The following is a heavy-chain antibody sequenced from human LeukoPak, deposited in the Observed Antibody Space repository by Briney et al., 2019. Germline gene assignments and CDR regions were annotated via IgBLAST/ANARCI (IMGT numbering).Heavy chain of an antibody. Sequence: SETLSLTCTVSGGSISSSSYYWGWIRQPPGKGLEWIGSIYYSGSTYYNPSLKSRVTISVDTSKNQFSLKLSSVTAADTAVYYCARHQKFPIAALDGWFDPWGQGTLVTVSS. V-gene: IGHV4-39*01. CDR3: ARHQKFPIAALDGWFDP. D-gene: IGHD6-6*01. CDR1: GGSISSSSYY. J-gene: IGHJ5*02. CDR2: IYYSGST.